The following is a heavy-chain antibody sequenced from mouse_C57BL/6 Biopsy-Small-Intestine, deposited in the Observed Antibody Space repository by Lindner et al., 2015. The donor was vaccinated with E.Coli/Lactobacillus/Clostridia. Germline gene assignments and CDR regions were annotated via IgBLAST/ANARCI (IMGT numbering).Heavy chain of an antibody. CDR3: ARGGRGWQQPLDY. CDR1: GGTFTRHV. D-gene: IGHD6-1*01. CDR2: IIPVFGAS. V-gene: IGHV1-54*02. Sequence: SVKVSCKISGGTFTRHVVSWARQAPGQGLEWMGGIIPVFGASNYAQKFQGRVTITADESATTVYMDLDRLKYDDTAVYFCARGGRGWQQPLDYWGPGTLVTVSA. J-gene: IGHJ4*01.